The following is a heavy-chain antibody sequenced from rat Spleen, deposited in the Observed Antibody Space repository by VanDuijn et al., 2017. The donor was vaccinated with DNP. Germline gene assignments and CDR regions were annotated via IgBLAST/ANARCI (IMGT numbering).Heavy chain of an antibody. D-gene: IGHD1-10*01. CDR3: ASLNNYNWFAY. Sequence: EVQLVESGGDLVQPGRSLKVSCVVSGFTFNNYWMTWIRQVPGTGLEWVASITTSGDSTSSPDSVKGRFTISRDNAKSILYLQMDSLRSEDTATYYCASLNNYNWFAYWGQGTLVTVSS. J-gene: IGHJ3*01. V-gene: IGHV5-31*01. CDR2: ITTSGDST. CDR1: GFTFNNYW.